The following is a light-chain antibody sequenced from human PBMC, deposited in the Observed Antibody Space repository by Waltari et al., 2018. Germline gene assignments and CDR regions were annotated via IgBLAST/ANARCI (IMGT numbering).Light chain of an antibody. V-gene: IGLV2-8*01. J-gene: IGLJ3*02. CDR1: SRDIGGSNF. CDR2: DVN. Sequence: QSALTQPPSASGSPGQSVTISCTGTSRDIGGSNFVSWYQQRPGKAPRFLIYDVNKRPSGVSVRFSGSKSGNTASLTVSGLQPDDEATYYCSAFAGSNNFGVFGGGTKLTVL. CDR3: SAFAGSNNFGV.